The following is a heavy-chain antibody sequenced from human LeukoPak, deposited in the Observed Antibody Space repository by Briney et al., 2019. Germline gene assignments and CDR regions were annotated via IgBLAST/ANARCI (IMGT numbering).Heavy chain of an antibody. V-gene: IGHV3-43D*03. D-gene: IGHD6-19*01. Sequence: GGSLRLSCAASGFTFSSYGMHWVRQAPGKGLEWVSHITWDGGSTYYAGSVKGRFTISRDNSKNSLYLQMNSLGAEDTALYYCAKDIHIGHGSGWPESWGQGTLVTVSS. CDR2: ITWDGGST. CDR3: AKDIHIGHGSGWPES. CDR1: GFTFSSYG. J-gene: IGHJ5*02.